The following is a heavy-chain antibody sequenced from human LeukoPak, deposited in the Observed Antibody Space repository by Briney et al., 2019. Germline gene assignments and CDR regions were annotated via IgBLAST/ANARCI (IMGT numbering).Heavy chain of an antibody. J-gene: IGHJ5*02. Sequence: ASVKVSCKASGYTFTLYYIHWVRQAPGRGLEWMGWVNPNSGGTNYAQRFQGRVTMTRDTSISTAYMELSRLRSDDTAVYYCARARAVPAASYNWFDPWGQGTLVTVSS. D-gene: IGHD2-2*01. CDR1: GYTFTLYY. CDR2: VNPNSGGT. CDR3: ARARAVPAASYNWFDP. V-gene: IGHV1-2*02.